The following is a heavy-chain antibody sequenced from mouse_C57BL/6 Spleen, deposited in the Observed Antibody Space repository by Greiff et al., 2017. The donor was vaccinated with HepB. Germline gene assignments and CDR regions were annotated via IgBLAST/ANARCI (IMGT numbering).Heavy chain of an antibody. V-gene: IGHV14-4*01. CDR3: TLYDGYYNY. D-gene: IGHD2-3*01. Sequence: VQLQQSGAELVRPGASVKLSCTASGFNIKDDYMHWVKQRPEQGLEWIGWIDPENGDTEYASKFQGKATITADTSSNTAYLQLSSLTSEDTAVYYCTLYDGYYNYWGQGTTLTVSS. J-gene: IGHJ2*01. CDR1: GFNIKDDY. CDR2: IDPENGDT.